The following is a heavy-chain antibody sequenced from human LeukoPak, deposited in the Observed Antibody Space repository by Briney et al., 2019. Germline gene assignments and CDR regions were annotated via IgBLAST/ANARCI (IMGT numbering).Heavy chain of an antibody. CDR2: IIPIFGTA. CDR1: GGTFSSYA. CDR3: ARDSETTATAISDY. V-gene: IGHV1-69*05. Sequence: SVKVPCKASGGTFSSYAISWVQQAPGQGLEWMGRIIPIFGTANYAQKFQGRVKITTDESTSTAYMEQSSLRSEDTAVYYCARDSETTATAISDYWGQGTLVTVSS. D-gene: IGHD2-2*02. J-gene: IGHJ4*02.